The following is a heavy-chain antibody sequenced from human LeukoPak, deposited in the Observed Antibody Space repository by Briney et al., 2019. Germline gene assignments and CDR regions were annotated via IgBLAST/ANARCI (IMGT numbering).Heavy chain of an antibody. V-gene: IGHV4-4*02. CDR3: ARGYSYSYFDC. CDR1: GGSISNSNW. Sequence: SGTLSHTCAVSGGSISNSNWWSWVRQPPGKGLEWIGEIYHSGSTNYNPSLKSRVTITVDKSKNQFSLRLSSVTAADTAVYYCARGYSYSYFDCWGQGTLVTVSS. J-gene: IGHJ4*02. D-gene: IGHD5-18*01. CDR2: IYHSGST.